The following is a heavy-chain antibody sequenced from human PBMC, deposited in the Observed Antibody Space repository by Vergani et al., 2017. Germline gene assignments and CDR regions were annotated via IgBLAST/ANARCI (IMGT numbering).Heavy chain of an antibody. CDR2: IWYDGSNK. J-gene: IGHJ6*03. CDR3: ARGAVVPAAILNYYYYYYMDV. Sequence: VHLLESGGGLVQSGGSLRLSCAASGFTFSSYGMHWVRQAPGKGLEWVAVIWYDGSNKYYADSVKGRFTISRDNSKNTLYLQMNSLRAEDTAVYYCARGAVVPAAILNYYYYYYMDVWGKGTTVTVSS. CDR1: GFTFSSYG. V-gene: IGHV3-33*01. D-gene: IGHD2-2*02.